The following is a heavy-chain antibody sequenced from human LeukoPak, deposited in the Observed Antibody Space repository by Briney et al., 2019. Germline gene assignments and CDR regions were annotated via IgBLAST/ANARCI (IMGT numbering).Heavy chain of an antibody. CDR2: IYHDGST. CDR3: ARDKTRWVFGY. J-gene: IGHJ4*02. CDR1: GGSISGYF. V-gene: IGHV4-59*01. D-gene: IGHD3-3*01. Sequence: SETLSLTCTVSGGSISGYFWNWIRQSPGKGLEWIGYIYHDGSTSYNPSLKSRVTMSVDTSKNQFSLKLYSVTAADTAVYYCARDKTRWVFGYWGQGTLSPSPQ.